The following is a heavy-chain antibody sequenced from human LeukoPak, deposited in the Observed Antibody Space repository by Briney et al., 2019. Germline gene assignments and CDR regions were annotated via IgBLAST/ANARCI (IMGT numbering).Heavy chain of an antibody. Sequence: ASVKVSCKASGYTFTSSYDINWVRQAPGQGLEWMGWMNPYSGITGYPQKFQGRVTMTSDTSISTAYMELSSLTSEDTAVYFCARENVNRGSSWGYDYFGMDVWGQGTAVTVSS. D-gene: IGHD6-13*01. J-gene: IGHJ6*02. V-gene: IGHV1-8*01. CDR3: ARENVNRGSSWGYDYFGMDV. CDR2: MNPYSGIT. CDR1: GYTFTSSYD.